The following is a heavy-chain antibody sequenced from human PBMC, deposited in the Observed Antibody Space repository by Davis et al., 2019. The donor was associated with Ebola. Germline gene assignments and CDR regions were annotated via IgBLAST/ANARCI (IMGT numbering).Heavy chain of an antibody. D-gene: IGHD3-3*01. CDR1: GFTFSNVW. J-gene: IGHJ6*02. V-gene: IGHV3-7*01. CDR2: IKLDGSEK. CDR3: ARVGLLEPQYSYYGMDV. Sequence: GESLKISCATSGFTFSNVWMSWVRQAPGKGLEWVAYIKLDGSEKNYVDSVKGRFSVSRDNAKNSMYLQMDSLRADDTAVFYCARVGLLEPQYSYYGMDVWGQGTTVTVSS.